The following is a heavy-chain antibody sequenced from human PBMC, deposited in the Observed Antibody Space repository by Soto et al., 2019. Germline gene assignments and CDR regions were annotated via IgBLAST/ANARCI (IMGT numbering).Heavy chain of an antibody. CDR3: AKVWIQLWLAFPFDY. V-gene: IGHV3-30*18. CDR1: GVTFSSYG. J-gene: IGHJ4*02. CDR2: ISYDGSNK. Sequence: GGFLRLSCAASGVTFSSYGMHWVRQAPGKGLEWVAVISYDGSNKYYADSVKGRFTISRDNSKNTLYLQMNSLRAEDTAVCYCAKVWIQLWLAFPFDYWGQGTLVTVSS. D-gene: IGHD5-18*01.